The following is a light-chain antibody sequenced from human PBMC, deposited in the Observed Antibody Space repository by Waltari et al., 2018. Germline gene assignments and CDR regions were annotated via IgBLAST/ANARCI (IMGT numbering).Light chain of an antibody. CDR3: QTGGHGTWV. Sequence: QLVLTQSPSASASLGASVKLTCTLSSGHSSNVVAWDQQQPEKGPRYLMKVNSVGSHSKGDDSPVRFSGSSSGSGGYLTISSLESEDEADYYCQTGGHGTWVFGGGTK. J-gene: IGLJ3*02. CDR1: SGHSSNV. CDR2: VNSVGSH. V-gene: IGLV4-69*01.